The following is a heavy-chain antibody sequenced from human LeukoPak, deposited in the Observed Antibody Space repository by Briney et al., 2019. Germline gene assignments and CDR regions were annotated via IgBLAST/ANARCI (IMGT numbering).Heavy chain of an antibody. V-gene: IGHV4-4*07. CDR3: ARDPVTVTDAFDI. D-gene: IGHD4-17*01. J-gene: IGHJ3*02. CDR1: AGSISSYY. Sequence: SETLSLTCTVSAGSISSYYWSWIRQPAGKGMVLIGRIYTSGSTDYNPSLKSRVTMSVDTSKNQFSLKLSSATAADTAVYYCARDPVTVTDAFDIWGQGTMVTVSS. CDR2: IYTSGST.